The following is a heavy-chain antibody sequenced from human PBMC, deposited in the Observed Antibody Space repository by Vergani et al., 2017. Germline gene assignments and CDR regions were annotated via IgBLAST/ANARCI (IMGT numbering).Heavy chain of an antibody. CDR1: GGTFSSYA. J-gene: IGHJ3*02. CDR2: IIPIFGTA. D-gene: IGHD3-22*01. V-gene: IGHV1-69*01. CDR3: ARNYYDSSGYYYPPAAFDI. Sequence: QVQLVQSGAEVKKPGSSVKASCKASGGTFSSYAISWVRQAPGQGLEWMGGIIPIFGTANYAQKFQGRVTITADASTSTAYMELRSLRSADTAVYYCARNYYDSSGYYYPPAAFDIWSQGTMVTVSS.